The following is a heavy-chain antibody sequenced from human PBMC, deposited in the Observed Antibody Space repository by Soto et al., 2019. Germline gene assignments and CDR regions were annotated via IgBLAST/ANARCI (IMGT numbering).Heavy chain of an antibody. CDR2: IKQDGSKQ. CDR1: GFTLIDYW. D-gene: IGHD3-16*01. Sequence: GGSLRLSCAASGFTLIDYWMTWVRQAPGRGLEWVANIKQDGSKQYYGGSVKGRFTISRDNAKNSMSLQMNSLRDEDTAVYYCTRNFGGFDLWGQGTLVTVSS. V-gene: IGHV3-7*01. CDR3: TRNFGGFDL. J-gene: IGHJ5*02.